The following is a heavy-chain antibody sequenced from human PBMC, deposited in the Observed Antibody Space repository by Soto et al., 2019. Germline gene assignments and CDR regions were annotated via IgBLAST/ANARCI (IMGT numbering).Heavy chain of an antibody. Sequence: ASVKVSCKASGYSFTSYGISWVLQAPGQGLEWMGWISACNGNTNYAQKLQGRVTMTTDTSTSTAYMELRSLRSDDTAVYYCARGQLQLPSGWFDPWGQGTLVTFSS. CDR1: GYSFTSYG. V-gene: IGHV1-18*01. D-gene: IGHD1-7*01. CDR3: ARGQLQLPSGWFDP. J-gene: IGHJ5*02. CDR2: ISACNGNT.